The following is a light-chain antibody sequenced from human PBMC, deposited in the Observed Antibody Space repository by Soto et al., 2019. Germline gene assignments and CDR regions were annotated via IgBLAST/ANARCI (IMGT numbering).Light chain of an antibody. J-gene: IGKJ4*01. CDR3: QQYNNWPPLT. V-gene: IGKV2-28*01. CDR1: QSLLHNNGYNY. CDR2: LGS. Sequence: DIVMTQSPLSLPVTPGEPASISCRSSQSLLHNNGYNYLDWYLQKPGPSPQLLIYLGSNRASGVTDRFSGRGAGTEVTLKISKVEAEDVGVYYCQQYNNWPPLTLGVGTKV.